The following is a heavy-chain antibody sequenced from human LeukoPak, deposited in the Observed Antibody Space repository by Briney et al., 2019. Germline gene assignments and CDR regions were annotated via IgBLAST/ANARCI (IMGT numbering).Heavy chain of an antibody. Sequence: GGSLRLSCADSGFTFSGYEMNWVRQAPGKGLEWVSYISSSGSTIYYADSVKGRFTISRDNAKNSLYLQTNSLRAEDTAVYYCARNIRWYFDLWGRGTLVTVSS. CDR1: GFTFSGYE. V-gene: IGHV3-48*03. CDR3: ARNIRWYFDL. CDR2: ISSSGSTI. J-gene: IGHJ2*01. D-gene: IGHD2-2*02.